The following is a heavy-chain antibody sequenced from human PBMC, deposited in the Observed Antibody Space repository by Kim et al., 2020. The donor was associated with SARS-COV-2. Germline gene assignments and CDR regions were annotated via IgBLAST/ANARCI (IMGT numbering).Heavy chain of an antibody. CDR1: GGSFSGYY. J-gene: IGHJ4*02. V-gene: IGHV4-34*01. D-gene: IGHD6-13*01. CDR2: INHSGST. Sequence: SETLSLTCAVYGGSFSGYYWSWIRQPPGKGLEWIGEINHSGSTNYNPSLKSRVTISVDTSKNQFSLKLSSVTAADTAVYYCARALGYSSREWASYYFDYWGQGTLVTVSS. CDR3: ARALGYSSREWASYYFDY.